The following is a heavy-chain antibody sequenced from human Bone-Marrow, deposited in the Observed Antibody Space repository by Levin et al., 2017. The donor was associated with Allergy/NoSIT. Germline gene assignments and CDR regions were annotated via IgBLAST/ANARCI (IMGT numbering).Heavy chain of an antibody. V-gene: IGHV1-69*13. J-gene: IGHJ4*02. CDR3: ARHITGMVTQSYFDS. CDR2: ISPVLRTT. CDR1: AGSFSFYA. D-gene: IGHD2-21*02. Sequence: GASVKVSCKAPAGSFSFYAFSWVRQAPGQGLEWMGGISPVLRTTHYAQSFQDRITITADDSTTTAFMDLSSLRSDDTAVYFCARHITGMVTQSYFDSWGQGTLVTVSS.